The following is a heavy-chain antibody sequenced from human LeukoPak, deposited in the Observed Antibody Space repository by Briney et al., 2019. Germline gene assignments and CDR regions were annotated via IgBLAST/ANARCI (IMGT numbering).Heavy chain of an antibody. V-gene: IGHV3-23*01. CDR3: AKGGGQGHFAY. CDR1: GFTFSSYA. CDR2: LSGSGGTT. J-gene: IGHJ4*02. Sequence: GGSLRLSCAASGFTFSSYAMSWVRQAPGKGLEWVSSLSGSGGTTKNADPVKGRFTISRDNSKNTLFLQMSSLRAEDTAVYYCAKGGGQGHFAYWGQGTLVTVSS.